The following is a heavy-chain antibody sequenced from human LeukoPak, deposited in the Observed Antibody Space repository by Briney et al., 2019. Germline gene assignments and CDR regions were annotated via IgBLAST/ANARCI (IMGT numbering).Heavy chain of an antibody. CDR1: GFTFSSYS. CDR3: ARAGALSVDSSVLDI. J-gene: IGHJ3*02. V-gene: IGHV3-21*01. Sequence: PGGSLRLSCAASGFTFSSYSMNWVRQAPGKGLEWVSSISSSSSYIYYADSVKGRFTISRDNAKNSLYLQMNSLRAEDTAVYYCARAGALSVDSSVLDIWGQGTMVTVSS. CDR2: ISSSSSYI. D-gene: IGHD3-22*01.